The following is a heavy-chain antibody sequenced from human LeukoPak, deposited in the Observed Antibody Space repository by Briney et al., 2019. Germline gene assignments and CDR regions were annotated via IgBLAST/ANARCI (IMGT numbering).Heavy chain of an antibody. D-gene: IGHD6-13*01. CDR2: ISTYNGNT. Sequence: ASVKVSCKVSGYSFTTYGISWVRQAPGQGLEWMGWISTYNGNTNYAQKLQGRVTMTTDTSTSTAYMELRSLRSDDTAVYYCARDYHGSSWYLVDYWGQGTLVTVSS. CDR1: GYSFTTYG. V-gene: IGHV1-18*01. CDR3: ARDYHGSSWYLVDY. J-gene: IGHJ4*02.